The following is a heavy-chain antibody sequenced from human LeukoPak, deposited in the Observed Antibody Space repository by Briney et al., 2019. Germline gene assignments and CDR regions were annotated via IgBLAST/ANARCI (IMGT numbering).Heavy chain of an antibody. CDR1: GFTFSSFS. D-gene: IGHD5-18*01. V-gene: IGHV3-21*04. J-gene: IGHJ4*02. CDR2: IFPSGGEI. Sequence: GGSLRLSCAASGFTFSSFSMNWVRQPPGKGLEWVSSIFPSGGEIHYADSVRGRFTISRDNSKSTLSLQMNSLRAEDTAIYYCATYRQVLLPFESWGQGTLVTVSS. CDR3: ATYRQVLLPFES.